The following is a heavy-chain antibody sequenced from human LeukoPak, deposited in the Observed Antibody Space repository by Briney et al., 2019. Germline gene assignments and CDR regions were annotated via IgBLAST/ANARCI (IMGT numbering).Heavy chain of an antibody. CDR1: GFTFSSYA. Sequence: GGSLRLSCAASGFTFSSYAMSWVRQAPGKGLEWVSAISGSGGSTYYADSVKGRFTISRDNSKNTLYLQMNSLRAEDTAVYYCARLTIFGVVTHDYWGQGTLVTVSS. CDR3: ARLTIFGVVTHDY. J-gene: IGHJ4*02. D-gene: IGHD3-3*01. V-gene: IGHV3-23*01. CDR2: ISGSGGST.